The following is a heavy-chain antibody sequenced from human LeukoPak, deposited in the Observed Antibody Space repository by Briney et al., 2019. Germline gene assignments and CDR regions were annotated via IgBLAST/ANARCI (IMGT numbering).Heavy chain of an antibody. V-gene: IGHV3-23*01. Sequence: GGSLRLSCAASGFTFNRYSMNWVRQAPGKGLEWVSAISGSGGSTYYADSVKGRFTISRDNSKNTLYLQMNSLRAEDTAVYYCAKGSGYSYGYGGRHYFDYWGQGTLVTVSS. CDR3: AKGSGYSYGYGGRHYFDY. D-gene: IGHD5-18*01. CDR1: GFTFNRYS. J-gene: IGHJ4*02. CDR2: ISGSGGST.